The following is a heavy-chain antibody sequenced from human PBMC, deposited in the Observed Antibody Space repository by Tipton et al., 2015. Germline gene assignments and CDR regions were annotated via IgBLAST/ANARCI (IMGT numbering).Heavy chain of an antibody. CDR3: AGHYDFWSGYLDY. CDR2: ISYSGST. D-gene: IGHD3-3*01. Sequence: TLSLTCTASGGSVNSANYYWSWIRQPPGKGLEWIGYISYSGSTHYNPSFKSRVAISVDKSKNQFSLKLSSVTAADTAVYYCAGHYDFWSGYLDYWGQGTLVTVSS. J-gene: IGHJ4*02. CDR1: GGSVNSANYY. V-gene: IGHV4-61*01.